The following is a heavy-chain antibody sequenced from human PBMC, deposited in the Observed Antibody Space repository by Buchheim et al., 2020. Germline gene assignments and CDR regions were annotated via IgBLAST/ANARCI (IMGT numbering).Heavy chain of an antibody. CDR2: IYYSGST. CDR3: ARDCVDTAMDNDY. D-gene: IGHD5-18*01. CDR1: GDSISSSSYY. J-gene: IGHJ4*02. Sequence: QLQLQESGPGLVKPSETLSLTCTVSGDSISSSSYYWGWIRQPPGKGLEWIGSIYYSGSTYYNPSLKSRVTISVDTSKNQFSLKLSSVTAADTAVYYCARDCVDTAMDNDYWGQGTL. V-gene: IGHV4-39*07.